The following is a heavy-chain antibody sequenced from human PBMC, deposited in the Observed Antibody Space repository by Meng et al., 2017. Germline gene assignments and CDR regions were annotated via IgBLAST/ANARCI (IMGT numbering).Heavy chain of an antibody. CDR3: ARGYYYGSGSNFDY. D-gene: IGHD3-10*01. V-gene: IGHV4-59*01. Sequence: SETLSLTCTVSGGSISSYYWSWIRQPPGKGQEWIGYIYYSGSTNYNPSLKSRVTISVDTSKNQFSLKLSSVTAADTAVYYCARGYYYGSGSNFDYWGQGTLVTVSS. J-gene: IGHJ4*02. CDR2: IYYSGST. CDR1: GGSISSYY.